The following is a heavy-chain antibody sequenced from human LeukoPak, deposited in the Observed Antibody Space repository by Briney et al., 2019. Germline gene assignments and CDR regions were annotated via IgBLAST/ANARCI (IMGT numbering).Heavy chain of an antibody. J-gene: IGHJ4*02. CDR3: ARGKRAAPSYCSGGSCKHVYY. D-gene: IGHD2-15*01. CDR2: INHSGST. V-gene: IGHV4-34*01. CDR1: GGSFSGYY. Sequence: SETLSLTCAVYGGSFSGYYWSWIRQPPGKGLEWIGEINHSGSTNYNPSLKSRVTISVDTSKNQFSLKLSSVTAADTAVYYCARGKRAAPSYCSGGSCKHVYYGGKGTLVIVSS.